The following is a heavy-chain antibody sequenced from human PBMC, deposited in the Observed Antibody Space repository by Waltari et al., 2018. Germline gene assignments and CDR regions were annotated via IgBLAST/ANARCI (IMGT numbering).Heavy chain of an antibody. J-gene: IGHJ4*02. CDR3: ARVSPEYYDFWSGYLDY. Sequence: QLQLQESGSGLVKPSQTLSLTCAVSGGSISSGGYSWSWIRQPPGKGLEWIGYIYHSGSTYYNPSLKSRVTISVDRSKNQFSLKLSSVTAADTAVYYCARVSPEYYDFWSGYLDYWGQGTVVSVS. CDR2: IYHSGST. CDR1: GGSISSGGYS. D-gene: IGHD3-3*01. V-gene: IGHV4-30-2*01.